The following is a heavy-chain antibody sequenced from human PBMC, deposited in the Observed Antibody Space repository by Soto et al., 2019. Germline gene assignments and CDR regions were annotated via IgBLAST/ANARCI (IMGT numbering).Heavy chain of an antibody. D-gene: IGHD4-4*01. Sequence: KSSETLSLTCTVSGGSISSGDYYWSWIRQPPGKGLEWIGYIYYSGSTYYNPSLKSRVTISVDTSKNQFSLKLSSVTAADTAVYYCARTHYDYSNLRWFDPWGQGTQVTVSS. CDR2: IYYSGST. CDR1: GGSISSGDYY. V-gene: IGHV4-30-4*01. CDR3: ARTHYDYSNLRWFDP. J-gene: IGHJ5*02.